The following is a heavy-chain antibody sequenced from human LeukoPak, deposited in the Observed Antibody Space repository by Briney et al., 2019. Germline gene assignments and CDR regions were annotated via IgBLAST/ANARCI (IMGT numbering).Heavy chain of an antibody. V-gene: IGHV3-9*01. Sequence: PGGSLRLSCAASGFTFDDDAVHWVRQAPGKGLEWVSGILRNSGSIGYADSVKGRFTISRDDAKNSLYLQMNSLRAEDTALYYCVKDGGRDTAAAYYWGQGTLVSVSS. CDR3: VKDGGRDTAAAYY. CDR2: ILRNSGSI. D-gene: IGHD6-13*01. CDR1: GFTFDDDA. J-gene: IGHJ4*02.